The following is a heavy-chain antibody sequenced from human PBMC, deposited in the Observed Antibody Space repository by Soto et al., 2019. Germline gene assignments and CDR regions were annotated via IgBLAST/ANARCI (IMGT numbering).Heavy chain of an antibody. Sequence: GESLKISCKGSGYSFTSYWIGWVRQMPGKGLEWMGIIYPGDSDTRYSPSFQGQVTISADKSISTAYLQWSSLKASDTAMYYCARQVAGPDAYYYYYYMDVWGKGTTVTVSS. CDR2: IYPGDSDT. CDR3: ARQVAGPDAYYYYYYMDV. CDR1: GYSFTSYW. J-gene: IGHJ6*03. D-gene: IGHD1-1*01. V-gene: IGHV5-51*01.